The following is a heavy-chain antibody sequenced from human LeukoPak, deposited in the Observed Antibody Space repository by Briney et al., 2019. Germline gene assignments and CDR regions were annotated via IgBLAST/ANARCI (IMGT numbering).Heavy chain of an antibody. CDR1: GFTFSSYF. Sequence: GGSLRLSCAASGFTFSSYFMSWVRQGPGKGLEWVANINQDGSENYYVDSVKGRFAISRDNAKNSLYLQMNSLRDEDTAVYYCARPVGNGYYYDWGQGTLVTVSS. D-gene: IGHD3-22*01. CDR3: ARPVGNGYYYD. V-gene: IGHV3-7*04. J-gene: IGHJ4*02. CDR2: INQDGSEN.